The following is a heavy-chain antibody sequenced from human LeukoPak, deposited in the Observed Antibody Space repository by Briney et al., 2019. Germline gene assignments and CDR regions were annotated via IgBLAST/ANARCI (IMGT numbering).Heavy chain of an antibody. V-gene: IGHV1-24*01. J-gene: IGHJ6*04. CDR3: ATDSGRGSGSTFYYYYGMDV. CDR2: FDPEDGET. D-gene: IGHD3-10*01. Sequence: ASVKVSCKVSGYTLTELSMHGVRQARGKGLEGMGGFDPEDGETIYAQKFQGRVTMTEDTSTDTAYMELSSLRSEDTAVYYCATDSGRGSGSTFYYYYGMDVWGKGTTVTVSS. CDR1: GYTLTELS.